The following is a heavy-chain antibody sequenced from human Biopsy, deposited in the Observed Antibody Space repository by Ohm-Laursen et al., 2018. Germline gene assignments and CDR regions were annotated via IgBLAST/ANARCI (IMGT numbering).Heavy chain of an antibody. CDR1: GYTFTGQY. J-gene: IGHJ1*01. V-gene: IGHV1-2*02. D-gene: IGHD2-15*01. CDR2: INPHSGTT. Sequence: GATVKISCKASGYTFTGQYLHWVRQVPGQGLEWMGWINPHSGTTKFAQDFQGRVTMTRDTSITTAYIESRRLRSDDTAVYYCAKGQDLRGGAEYFQHWGQGTLVTVSS. CDR3: AKGQDLRGGAEYFQH.